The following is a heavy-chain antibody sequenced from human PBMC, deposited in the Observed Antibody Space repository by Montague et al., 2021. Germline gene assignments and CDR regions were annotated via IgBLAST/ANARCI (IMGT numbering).Heavy chain of an antibody. D-gene: IGHD3-22*01. V-gene: IGHV4-39*01. J-gene: IGHJ4*02. CDR1: GGAISSSSCY. Sequence: SETLSLTCNVSGGAISSSSCYWGWIRQPPGKGLEWIGSIYYSGSTYYSPSLKSRVTISADTSQKQFSLKLRSVTAADTAVYYCARRDYSDIHFDSWGQGTLVTVSS. CDR2: IYYSGST. CDR3: ARRDYSDIHFDS.